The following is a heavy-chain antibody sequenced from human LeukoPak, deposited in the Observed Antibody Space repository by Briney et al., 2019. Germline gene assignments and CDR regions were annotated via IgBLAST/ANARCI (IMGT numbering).Heavy chain of an antibody. CDR3: ASNGRRGYSGYDSTLDY. CDR1: GFTVSSNY. CDR2: IYSGGST. J-gene: IGHJ4*02. Sequence: PGGSLRLSCAASGFTVSSNYMSWVRQAPGKGLEWVSVIYSGGSTYYADSVKGRFTISRDNPKNTLYLQMNSLRAEDTAVYYCASNGRRGYSGYDSTLDYWGQGTLVTVSS. D-gene: IGHD5-12*01. V-gene: IGHV3-53*01.